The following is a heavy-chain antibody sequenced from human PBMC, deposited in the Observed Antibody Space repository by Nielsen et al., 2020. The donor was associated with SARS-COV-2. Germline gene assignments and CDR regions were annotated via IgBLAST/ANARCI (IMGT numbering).Heavy chain of an antibody. J-gene: IGHJ6*02. CDR2: ISSSGSTI. V-gene: IGHV3-11*01. Sequence: WIRQPPGKGLEWVSYISSSGSTIYYADSVKGRFTISRDNAKNSLYLQMNSLRAEDMAVYYCAKDSAVVPAALGLYYYGMDVWGQGTTVTVSS. D-gene: IGHD2-2*01. CDR3: AKDSAVVPAALGLYYYGMDV.